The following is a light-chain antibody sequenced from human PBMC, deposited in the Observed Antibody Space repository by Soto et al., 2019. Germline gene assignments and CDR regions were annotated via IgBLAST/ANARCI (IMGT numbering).Light chain of an antibody. CDR1: QSLVYTSTKKNY. CDR2: WAS. J-gene: IGKJ2*01. Sequence: DIVMTQFPDSLAVSLGERATINCKSSQSLVYTSTKKNYLAWYQQKPGQPPKLLINWASTREPGVPDRFSASVSGTDFTLTISSLQAEDVAFYYCHQSHSEPRTFGQGTRLEIK. V-gene: IGKV4-1*01. CDR3: HQSHSEPRT.